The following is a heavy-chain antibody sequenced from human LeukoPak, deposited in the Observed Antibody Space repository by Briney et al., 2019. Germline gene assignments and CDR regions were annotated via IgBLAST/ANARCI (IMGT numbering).Heavy chain of an antibody. D-gene: IGHD3-10*01. Sequence: GGSLRLSCAASGFTFDDYAMHWVRQAPGKGLEWVSGISWNSGSIGYADSVKGRFTISRDNAKNSLYLQMNSLRAEDTALYYCAKDRVVRGVGSSDFDYWGQGTLVTVSS. CDR1: GFTFDDYA. CDR3: AKDRVVRGVGSSDFDY. J-gene: IGHJ4*02. CDR2: ISWNSGSI. V-gene: IGHV3-9*01.